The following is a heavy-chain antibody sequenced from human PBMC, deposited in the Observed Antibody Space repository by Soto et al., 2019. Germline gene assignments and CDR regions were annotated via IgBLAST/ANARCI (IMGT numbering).Heavy chain of an antibody. CDR1: GYSFTSYW. D-gene: IGHD5-18*01. CDR2: IDPSDSYT. J-gene: IGHJ6*02. V-gene: IGHV5-10-1*01. Sequence: GESLKISCKGSGYSFTSYWISWVRQMPGKGLEWMGRIDPSDSYTNYNPSFQGHVTISADKSISTAYLQWSSLKASDTAMYYCARHVDTAMVPDYYYYGMDVWGQGTTVTVSS. CDR3: ARHVDTAMVPDYYYYGMDV.